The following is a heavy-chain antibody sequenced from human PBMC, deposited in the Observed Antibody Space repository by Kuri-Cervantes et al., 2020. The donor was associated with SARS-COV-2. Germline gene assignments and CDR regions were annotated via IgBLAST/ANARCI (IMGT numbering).Heavy chain of an antibody. Sequence: GGSLRLSCAASGFTFSDYAIDWVRQAPGKGLEWVAIISFDGRNTKYADSMKGRFTISRDNSKNVVYLQMNSLTLEDTAVYYCARDPWSADISGMKRPFDHWGQGTLVTVSS. J-gene: IGHJ4*02. D-gene: IGHD6-19*01. CDR1: GFTFSDYA. CDR2: ISFDGRNT. V-gene: IGHV3-30*04. CDR3: ARDPWSADISGMKRPFDH.